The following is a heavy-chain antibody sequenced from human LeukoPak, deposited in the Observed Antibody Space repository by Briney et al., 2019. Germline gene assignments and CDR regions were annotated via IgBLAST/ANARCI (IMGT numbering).Heavy chain of an antibody. CDR2: ISGSGFT. CDR3: ARGVYSSSP. J-gene: IGHJ4*02. Sequence: PGGSLRLSCAASGFTFSSYAMSWVRQAPGKGLEWVSAISGSGFTYYADSVKGRFTISRDNSKNTLYLQMNSLRAEDTAVYYCARGVYSSSPWGQGTLVTVSS. CDR1: GFTFSSYA. V-gene: IGHV3-23*01. D-gene: IGHD6-6*01.